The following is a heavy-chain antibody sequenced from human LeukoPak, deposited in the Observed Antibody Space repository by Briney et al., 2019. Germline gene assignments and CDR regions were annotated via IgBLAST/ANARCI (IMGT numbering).Heavy chain of an antibody. CDR2: INPNSGGT. V-gene: IGHV1-2*02. CDR3: ARDRRRDGYFDY. Sequence: APVKVSCKASGYTFTGYYMHWVRQAPGQGLEWMGWINPNSGGTNYAQKFQGRVTMTRDTSISTAYMELSRLRSDDTAVYYCARDRRRDGYFDYWGQGTLVTVSS. J-gene: IGHJ4*02. D-gene: IGHD5-24*01. CDR1: GYTFTGYY.